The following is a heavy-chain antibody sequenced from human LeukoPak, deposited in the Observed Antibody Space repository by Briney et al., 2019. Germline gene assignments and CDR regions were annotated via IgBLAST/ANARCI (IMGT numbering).Heavy chain of an antibody. V-gene: IGHV4-59*01. D-gene: IGHD6-19*01. CDR3: ARGRYSSGWSITNWFDP. CDR2: IYYSGST. J-gene: IGHJ5*02. Sequence: SSETLSLTCTVSGGSISSYYWSWIRQPPGKGLEWIGYIYYSGSTNYSPSLKSRVTISVDTSKNQFSLKLSSVTAADTAVYYCARGRYSSGWSITNWFDPWGQGTLVTVSS. CDR1: GGSISSYY.